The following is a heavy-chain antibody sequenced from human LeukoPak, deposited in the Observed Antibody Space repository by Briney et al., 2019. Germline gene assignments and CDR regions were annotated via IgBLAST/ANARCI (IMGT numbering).Heavy chain of an antibody. CDR3: AKASTFGELNRPFDY. D-gene: IGHD3-10*01. Sequence: GGSLTLSCAASGFTFSSDAMNWIRQPPGKGLEWIAFISGGGSTTYYSDSVKGRFTISRDNSKNTLYLQMNSLRAEDTAIYFCAKASTFGELNRPFDYWGQGTPVTVSS. CDR1: GFTFSSDA. V-gene: IGHV3-23*01. CDR2: ISGGGSTT. J-gene: IGHJ4*02.